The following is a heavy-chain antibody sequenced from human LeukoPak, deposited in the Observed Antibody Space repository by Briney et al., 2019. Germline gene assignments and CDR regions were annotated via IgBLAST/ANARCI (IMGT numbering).Heavy chain of an antibody. J-gene: IGHJ2*01. CDR3: AKGKDTLNPYWYFDV. CDR1: GSTFDDYA. Sequence: GGSLRLSCAASGSTFDDYAMSWVRQAPGKGLEWVSCINWSCVSTGYADSVKGRFTISRDNTKNSLFLQMNSLRAEDTAFYYCAKGKDTLNPYWYFDVWGRGTLVTVSS. CDR2: INWSCVST. V-gene: IGHV3-20*04. D-gene: IGHD2-15*01.